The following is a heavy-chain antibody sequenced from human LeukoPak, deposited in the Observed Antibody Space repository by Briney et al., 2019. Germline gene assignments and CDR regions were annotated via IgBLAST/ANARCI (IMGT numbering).Heavy chain of an antibody. CDR1: GFTFSSYA. D-gene: IGHD3-3*01. CDR2: ISGSGGST. V-gene: IGHV3-23*01. CDR3: AKEMKGDYDFLSGYYLPYFDY. Sequence: PGGSLRLSCAASGFTFSSYAMSWVRKPPPQALELVSAISGSGGSTYYADSVQSRFTTSRDNSNNTLYPQMHTPRAADTAVYYLAKEMKGDYDFLSGYYLPYFDYWGQGTLVTVSS. J-gene: IGHJ4*02.